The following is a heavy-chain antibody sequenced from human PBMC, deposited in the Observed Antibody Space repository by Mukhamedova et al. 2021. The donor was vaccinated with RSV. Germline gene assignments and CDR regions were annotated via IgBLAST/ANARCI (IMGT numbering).Heavy chain of an antibody. Sequence: GGSVSHYFWAWIRQPPGKGLEWIGEVTYDGRTNYNPSLKSRVTISLDTTKNQSSLSLTSVTAADTAMYYCGAIFGDYSEYRYWGQGT. D-gene: IGHD3-10*01. CDR1: GGSVSHYF. CDR2: VTYDGRT. J-gene: IGHJ4*02. CDR3: GAIFGDYSEYRY. V-gene: IGHV4-34*01.